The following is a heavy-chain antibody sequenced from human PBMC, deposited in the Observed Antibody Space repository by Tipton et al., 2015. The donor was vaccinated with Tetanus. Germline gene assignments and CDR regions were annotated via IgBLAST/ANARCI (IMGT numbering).Heavy chain of an antibody. CDR1: GGSISSGGYY. V-gene: IGHV4-31*03. J-gene: IGHJ4*02. CDR2: IYYSGST. CDR3: ARASGITFGGVIPYFDY. D-gene: IGHD3-16*02. Sequence: TLSLTCTVSGGSISSGGYYWSWIRQHPGKGLEWIGYIYYSGSTYYNPSLKSRVTISVDTSKNQFFLKLSSVTAADTAVYYCARASGITFGGVIPYFDYWGQGTLVTVSS.